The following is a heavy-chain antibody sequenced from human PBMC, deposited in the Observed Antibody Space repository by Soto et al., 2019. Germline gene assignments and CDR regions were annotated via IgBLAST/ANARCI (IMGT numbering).Heavy chain of an antibody. J-gene: IGHJ4*02. Sequence: SETLSLTCTVSGGSISSYYWSWIRQPAGKGLEWIGRIYTSGSTNYNHSLKSRVTMSVDTSKNQFSLKLSSVTAADTAVYYCARDNDYGDSSGHFDXWGQGTLVTVSX. CDR1: GGSISSYY. D-gene: IGHD4-17*01. CDR2: IYTSGST. CDR3: ARDNDYGDSSGHFDX. V-gene: IGHV4-4*07.